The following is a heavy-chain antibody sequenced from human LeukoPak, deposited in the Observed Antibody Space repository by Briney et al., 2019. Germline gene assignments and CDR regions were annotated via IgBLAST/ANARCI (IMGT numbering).Heavy chain of an antibody. CDR1: RFSFTAYA. CDR2: IHEDGSVT. CDR3: ARGRGWVDH. J-gene: IGHJ4*02. Sequence: TGGSLRLSCAASRFSFTAYAMSWFRQTPGKGLEWVANIHEDGSVTNYVDSVKGRFTISRDNARNSVHLQLNSLRAEDTALYYCARGRGWVDHWGQGTLVTVSS. D-gene: IGHD6-19*01. V-gene: IGHV3-7*01.